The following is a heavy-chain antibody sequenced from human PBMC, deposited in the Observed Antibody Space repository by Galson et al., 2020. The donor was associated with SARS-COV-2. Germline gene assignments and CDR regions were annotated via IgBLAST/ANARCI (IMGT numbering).Heavy chain of an antibody. CDR3: AKSQYDILTGYHNTYNWFDP. J-gene: IGHJ5*02. V-gene: IGHV3-23*01. CDR2: ISGSGGST. Sequence: GGSLRLSCAASGFTFSSYAMSWVRQAPGKGLEWVSAISGSGGSTYYADSVKGRFTISRDNSKNTLYLQMNSLRAEDTAVYYCAKSQYDILTGYHNTYNWFDPWGQGTLVTFSS. D-gene: IGHD3-9*01. CDR1: GFTFSSYA.